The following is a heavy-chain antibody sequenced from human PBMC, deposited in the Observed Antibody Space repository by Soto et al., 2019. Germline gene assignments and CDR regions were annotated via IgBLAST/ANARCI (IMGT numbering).Heavy chain of an antibody. J-gene: IGHJ4*02. CDR1: GGSFSGYY. CDR2: INYSGST. CDR3: ARDANGYKYGSYFDY. D-gene: IGHD5-18*01. Sequence: SETLSLTCSVSGGSFSGYYWSWIRQPPGKGLEWIGEINYSGSTSYNPSLKSRVTVSVDSSKNQFSLNLNSVSAADTAIYFCARDANGYKYGSYFDYWRQGALVTVSS. V-gene: IGHV4-34*01.